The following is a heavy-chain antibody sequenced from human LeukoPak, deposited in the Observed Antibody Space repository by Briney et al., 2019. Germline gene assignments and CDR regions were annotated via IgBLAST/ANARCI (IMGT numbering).Heavy chain of an antibody. V-gene: IGHV1-2*02. Sequence: ASVKVSCKASGYTFTGYYMHWVRQAPGQGLEWMGSINPNSGGTNYAQKFQGRVTMTRDTSISTAYMELSRLRSDDTAVYYCARQPSDYYYMDVWGKGTTVTVSS. CDR2: INPNSGGT. CDR3: ARQPSDYYYMDV. CDR1: GYTFTGYY. J-gene: IGHJ6*03. D-gene: IGHD6-13*01.